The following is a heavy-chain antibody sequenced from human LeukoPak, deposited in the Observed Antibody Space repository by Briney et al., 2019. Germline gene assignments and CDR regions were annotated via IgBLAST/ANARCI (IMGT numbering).Heavy chain of an antibody. J-gene: IGHJ4*02. CDR3: ARGSPTYLDY. V-gene: IGHV3-74*01. Sequence: PGGSLRLSCAASGFTFSSYWMHWVRQAPGKGLVWVSRITSDGSSTSHADSVRGRFTISRDNAKNTLYLRMNSLRAEDTAVYYCARGSPTYLDYWGQGTLVTVSS. CDR2: ITSDGSST. CDR1: GFTFSSYW.